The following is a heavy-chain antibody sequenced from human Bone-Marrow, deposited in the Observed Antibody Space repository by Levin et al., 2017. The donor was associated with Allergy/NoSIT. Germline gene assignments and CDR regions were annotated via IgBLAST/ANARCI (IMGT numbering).Heavy chain of an antibody. J-gene: IGHJ4*02. V-gene: IGHV4-30-4*01. D-gene: IGHD2-2*01. CDR1: GGSISSGDYY. CDR3: AGLTSAAAISYFQL. CDR2: IYYSGST. Sequence: SQTLSLTCSVSGGSISSGDYYWSWIRQPPGKGLEWIGYIYYSGSTFYTLPLRSRVTISIDTSKNQISLKLRSVTAADTAVYFCAGLTSAAAISYFQLWGQGSLVTVSS.